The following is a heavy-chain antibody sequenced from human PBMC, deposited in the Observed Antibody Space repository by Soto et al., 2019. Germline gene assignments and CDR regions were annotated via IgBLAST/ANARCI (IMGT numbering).Heavy chain of an antibody. CDR3: ARGRMAKGSNWFDP. J-gene: IGHJ5*02. CDR1: GGTFSSYA. V-gene: IGHV1-69*13. D-gene: IGHD3-10*01. Sequence: SVKVSCKASGGTFSSYAISWVRQAPGQGLEWMGGIIPIFGTANYAQKFQGRVTITADESTSTAYMELSSLRSEDTAVYYCARGRMAKGSNWFDPWGQGTLVTVSS. CDR2: IIPIFGTA.